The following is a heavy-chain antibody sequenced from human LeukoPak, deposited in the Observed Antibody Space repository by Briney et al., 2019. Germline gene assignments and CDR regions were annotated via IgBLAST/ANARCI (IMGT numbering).Heavy chain of an antibody. D-gene: IGHD3-10*02. Sequence: PSETLSLTCTVSGYSISSGYYWGWIRQPPGKGLEWIGSIYQSGSPYYNPSLKTRDTISVDTSKNQFSLKLSSVTAADAAVYYCASLFGRITSFGEWYFDLWGRGTLVTVSS. V-gene: IGHV4-38-2*02. CDR3: ASLFGRITSFGEWYFDL. CDR1: GYSISSGYY. CDR2: IYQSGSP. J-gene: IGHJ2*01.